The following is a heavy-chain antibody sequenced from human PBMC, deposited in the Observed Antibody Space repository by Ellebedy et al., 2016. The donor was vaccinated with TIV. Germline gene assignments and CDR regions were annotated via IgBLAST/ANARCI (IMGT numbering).Heavy chain of an antibody. CDR1: EFTFSNAW. Sequence: GGSLTLSXEASEFTFSNAWMSWVRQAPGKGLEWVGRMKSKAHGGTIDYAAPVKGRFTMSRDDSKNTLYLQMNSLKTEDTAVYYCTGFGEGYWGQGTLVTVSS. CDR2: MKSKAHGGTI. J-gene: IGHJ4*02. V-gene: IGHV3-15*01. CDR3: TGFGEGY. D-gene: IGHD3-10*01.